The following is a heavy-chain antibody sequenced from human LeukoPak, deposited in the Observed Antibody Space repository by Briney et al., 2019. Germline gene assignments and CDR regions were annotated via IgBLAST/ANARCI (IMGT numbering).Heavy chain of an antibody. V-gene: IGHV3-53*01. CDR1: GFTVSSNY. D-gene: IGHD3-10*01. CDR2: IYSGGST. Sequence: GVSLRLSCAASGFTVSSNYMSWVRQAPGKGLEWVSVIYSGGSTYYADSVKGRFTISRDNSKNTLYLQMNSLRAEDTAVYYCARVNYYGSGSYYNWGQGTLVTVSS. J-gene: IGHJ4*02. CDR3: ARVNYYGSGSYYN.